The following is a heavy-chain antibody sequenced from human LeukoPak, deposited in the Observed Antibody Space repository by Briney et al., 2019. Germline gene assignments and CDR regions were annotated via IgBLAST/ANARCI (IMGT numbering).Heavy chain of an antibody. CDR3: ARELGYSYGRYDY. Sequence: GGSLRLSCAASGFTFSSNWMHWVRQAPGKGLEYVSAISSNGGTTYYASSVKGRFTISRDNSKNTVFLQMGSLRAEDMAVYYCARELGYSYGRYDYWGQGTLVTVSS. V-gene: IGHV3-64*01. J-gene: IGHJ4*02. D-gene: IGHD5-18*01. CDR2: ISSNGGTT. CDR1: GFTFSSNW.